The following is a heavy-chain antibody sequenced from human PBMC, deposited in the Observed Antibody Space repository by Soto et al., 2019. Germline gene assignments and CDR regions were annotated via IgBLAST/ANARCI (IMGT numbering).Heavy chain of an antibody. V-gene: IGHV4-30-2*01. CDR2: IYQSGVT. CDR1: GDSYSISTYS. Sequence: SETLSLTCNISGDSYSISTYSWSWIRQPPGKALQWIGFIYQSGVTSYNPSLASRVSISLDRSNNQCSLKLKSVTAADTAVYFCAGMPYTSGLRFDPWGPGTLVTVS. D-gene: IGHD6-19*01. J-gene: IGHJ5*02. CDR3: AGMPYTSGLRFDP.